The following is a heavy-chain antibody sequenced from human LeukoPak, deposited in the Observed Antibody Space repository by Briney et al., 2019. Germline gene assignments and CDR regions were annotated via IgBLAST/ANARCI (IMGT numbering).Heavy chain of an antibody. J-gene: IGHJ3*02. CDR2: ISSSSSYI. V-gene: IGHV3-21*01. D-gene: IGHD4-17*01. CDR1: GFTFSSYS. CDR3: AGSGYGDYFNVAFDI. Sequence: GGSLRLSCAASGFTFSSYSMNWVRQAPGKGLEWVSSISSSSSYIYYADSVKGRFTISRDKAKNSLYLQMNSLRAEDTAVYYCAGSGYGDYFNVAFDIWGQGTMVTVSS.